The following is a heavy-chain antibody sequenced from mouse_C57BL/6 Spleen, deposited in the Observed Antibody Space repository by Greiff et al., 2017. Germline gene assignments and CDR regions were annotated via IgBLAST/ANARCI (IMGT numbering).Heavy chain of an antibody. CDR3: ARPYDYDVGAMDY. V-gene: IGHV1-80*01. Sequence: QVQLQQSGAELVKPGASVKISCKASGYAFSSYWMNWVKQRPGKGLEWIGQIYPGDGDTNYNGKFKGKATLTAVKSSSTAYMQRSSLTSEDSAVYFCARPYDYDVGAMDYWGQGTSVTVSS. D-gene: IGHD2-4*01. CDR2: IYPGDGDT. CDR1: GYAFSSYW. J-gene: IGHJ4*01.